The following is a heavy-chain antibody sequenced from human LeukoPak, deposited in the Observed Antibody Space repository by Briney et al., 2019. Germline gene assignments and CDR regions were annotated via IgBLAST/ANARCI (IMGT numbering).Heavy chain of an antibody. Sequence: GGSLRLSCTGSGFIFGDYAMNWVRQAPGKGLEWVGVIRSKAYGGTAEYAASVEGRFTISRDDSKSIAYLQMSSLKTEDTSVYYCTSDEGEDTSYWGQGTLVTVSS. CDR1: GFIFGDYA. J-gene: IGHJ4*02. CDR2: IRSKAYGGTA. CDR3: TSDEGEDTSY. D-gene: IGHD1-26*01. V-gene: IGHV3-49*04.